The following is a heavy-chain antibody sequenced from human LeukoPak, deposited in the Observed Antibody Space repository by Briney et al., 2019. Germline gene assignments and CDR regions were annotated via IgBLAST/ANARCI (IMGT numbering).Heavy chain of an antibody. V-gene: IGHV1-8*01. CDR2: MNPNSGNT. J-gene: IGHJ4*02. Sequence: ASVTVSCTASGYTFTSYDINWVRQATGQGLEWMGWMNPNSGNTGYAQKFQGRVTMTRNTSISTAYMELSSLRSEGTAVYYCARGNLPYDYVWGSYRRTPFDYWGQGTLVTVSS. D-gene: IGHD3-16*02. CDR1: GYTFTSYD. CDR3: ARGNLPYDYVWGSYRRTPFDY.